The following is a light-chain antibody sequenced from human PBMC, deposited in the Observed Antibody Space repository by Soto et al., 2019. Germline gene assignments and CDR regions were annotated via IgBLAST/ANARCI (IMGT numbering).Light chain of an antibody. CDR2: DNN. Sequence: QFALTQPPSVTAAPGQKVTISCSGSSSNIGNNYVSWYQQLPGIAPKLLIYDNNKRPSGIPDRFSGSKSGTSATLGITGLQTGDEADYYCGTWDTSLSAGVFGGGTKVTVL. J-gene: IGLJ2*01. CDR3: GTWDTSLSAGV. CDR1: SSNIGNNY. V-gene: IGLV1-51*01.